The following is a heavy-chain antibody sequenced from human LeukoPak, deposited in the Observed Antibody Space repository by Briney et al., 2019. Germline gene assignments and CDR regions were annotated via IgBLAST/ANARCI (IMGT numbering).Heavy chain of an antibody. V-gene: IGHV4-39*01. CDR3: ARHMNYEGPGYYYIMDV. J-gene: IGHJ6*02. Sequence: PSESLSLTCAVSGDSISSDSYYWGWIRQPPGKGLEWIASMYYSGRTYYNLSLKSRVTTSVDTSKNQFSLKLSSVTAADAAVYYCARHMNYEGPGYYYIMDVWGQGTTVTVSS. D-gene: IGHD1-7*01. CDR1: GDSISSDSYY. CDR2: MYYSGRT.